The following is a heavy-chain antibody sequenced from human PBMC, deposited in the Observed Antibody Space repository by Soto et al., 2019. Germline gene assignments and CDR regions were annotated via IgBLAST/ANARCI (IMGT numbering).Heavy chain of an antibody. CDR2: ISYDGSNK. Sequence: PWGSLRLSCAAAGCTFRSYGMHWVRQAPGKGLEWVAVISYDGSNKYYADSVKGRFTISRDNSKNTLYLQMNSLRAEDTAVYYCAKPIAVAGTGYYFDYWGQGTLVTVSS. V-gene: IGHV3-30*18. CDR3: AKPIAVAGTGYYFDY. D-gene: IGHD6-19*01. CDR1: GCTFRSYG. J-gene: IGHJ4*02.